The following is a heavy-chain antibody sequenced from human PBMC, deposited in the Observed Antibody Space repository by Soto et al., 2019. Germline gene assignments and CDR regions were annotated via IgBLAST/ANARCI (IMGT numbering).Heavy chain of an antibody. Sequence: GESLKISCQGFGYSFTSFWIGWVRQMPGKGLEWMGIINPVDSDTRYSPSFQGQVTISVDKSITTAYLQWSSLKASDTAMYYCARRSSGGWYGWYYWGQGTLVTVSS. V-gene: IGHV5-51*01. CDR2: INPVDSDT. CDR1: GYSFTSFW. J-gene: IGHJ4*02. D-gene: IGHD6-19*01. CDR3: ARRSSGGWYGWYY.